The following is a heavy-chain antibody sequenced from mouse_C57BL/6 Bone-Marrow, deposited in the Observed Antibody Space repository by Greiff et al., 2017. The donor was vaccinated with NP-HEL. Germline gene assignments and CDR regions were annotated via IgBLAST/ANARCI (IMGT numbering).Heavy chain of an antibody. Sequence: EVQLQQSGPELVKPGASVKISCKASGYTFTDYYMNWVKQSHGKSLEWIGDINPNNGGTSYNQKFKGKATLTVDKSSSTAYMELRSLTSEDSAVYYCARRPSYGSSFGFAYWGQGTLVTVSA. CDR1: GYTFTDYY. J-gene: IGHJ3*01. CDR2: INPNNGGT. V-gene: IGHV1-26*01. CDR3: ARRPSYGSSFGFAY. D-gene: IGHD1-1*01.